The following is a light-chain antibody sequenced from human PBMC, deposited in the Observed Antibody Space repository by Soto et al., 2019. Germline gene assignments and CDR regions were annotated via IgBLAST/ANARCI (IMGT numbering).Light chain of an antibody. J-gene: IGLJ2*01. V-gene: IGLV1-44*01. CDR3: AAWDDTLNAAV. CDR1: SSNIGSHT. Sequence: QSVLTQPYSASGTPGQRVTISCSGSSSNIGSHTLNWYQQLPGSAPSLLFYSDNQRPSGVPDRFSGSTSGTSASLAISGLQSEDEAEYYCAAWDDTLNAAVFGGGTKLTVL. CDR2: SDN.